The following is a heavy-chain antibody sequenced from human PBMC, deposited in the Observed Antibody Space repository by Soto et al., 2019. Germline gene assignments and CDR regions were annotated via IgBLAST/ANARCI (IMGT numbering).Heavy chain of an antibody. CDR2: IYPGDSDT. V-gene: IGHV5-51*01. CDR1: GYSFTSYW. D-gene: IGHD3-22*01. Sequence: GESLKISCKGSGYSFTSYWIGWVRQMPGKGLEWMGIIYPGDSDTRYSPSFQGQVTISADRSISTAYLQWSSLKASDTAMYYCARPKYYYDSSGAPGAFDIWGQGTMVTVSS. CDR3: ARPKYYYDSSGAPGAFDI. J-gene: IGHJ3*02.